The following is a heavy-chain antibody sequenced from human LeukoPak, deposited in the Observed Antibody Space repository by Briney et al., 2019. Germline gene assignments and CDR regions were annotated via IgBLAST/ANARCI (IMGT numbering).Heavy chain of an antibody. Sequence: SETLSLTCTVSGGSITSSSYYWGWIRQPPGKGLEWIGSIYYSGSTYYNPSLKSRVTISVDTSKNQFSLKLSSVTAADTAVYYCAREIQLGSGSYLLWGQGTLVTVSS. J-gene: IGHJ4*02. CDR1: GGSITSSSYY. CDR3: AREIQLGSGSYLL. D-gene: IGHD1-26*01. V-gene: IGHV4-39*07. CDR2: IYYSGST.